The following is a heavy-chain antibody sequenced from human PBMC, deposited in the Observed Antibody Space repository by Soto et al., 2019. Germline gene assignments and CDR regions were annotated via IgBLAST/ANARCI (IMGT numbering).Heavy chain of an antibody. CDR2: ISYDGSNK. Sequence: AGGSLRLSCAASGFTFSSYGMHWVRQAPGKGLEWVAVISYDGSNKYYADSVKGRFTISRDNSKNTLYLQMNSLRAEDTAVYYCAKQLEDIVVVPAAMQFDYWGQGTLVTVSS. CDR3: AKQLEDIVVVPAAMQFDY. D-gene: IGHD2-2*01. CDR1: GFTFSSYG. V-gene: IGHV3-30*18. J-gene: IGHJ4*02.